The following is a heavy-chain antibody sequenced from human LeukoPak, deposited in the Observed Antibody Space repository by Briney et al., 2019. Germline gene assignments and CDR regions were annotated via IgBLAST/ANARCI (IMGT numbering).Heavy chain of an antibody. D-gene: IGHD3-10*01. CDR1: GYTFTGYY. CDR3: AREMVWGVYWYFDL. Sequence: ASVKVSCKASGYTFTGYYMHWVRQAPGQGLEWMGRINPNSGGTNYAQKFQGRVTMTRDTSISTAYMELSRLRSDDTAVYYCAREMVWGVYWYFDLWGRGTLVTVSS. V-gene: IGHV1-2*06. CDR2: INPNSGGT. J-gene: IGHJ2*01.